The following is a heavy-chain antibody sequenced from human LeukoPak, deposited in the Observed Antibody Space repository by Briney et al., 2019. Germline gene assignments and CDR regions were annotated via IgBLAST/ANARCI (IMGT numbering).Heavy chain of an antibody. Sequence: SVKVSCKASGGTFSSYTISWVRQAPGQGLEWMGRIIPILGIANYAQKFQGRVTITADKSTSTAYMELSSLRSEDTAVYYCARGTAVAATYYYDSGGYYYGDGSFDYWGQGTLVTVSS. D-gene: IGHD3-22*01. J-gene: IGHJ4*02. V-gene: IGHV1-69*02. CDR1: GGTFSSYT. CDR3: ARGTAVAATYYYDSGGYYYGDGSFDY. CDR2: IIPILGIA.